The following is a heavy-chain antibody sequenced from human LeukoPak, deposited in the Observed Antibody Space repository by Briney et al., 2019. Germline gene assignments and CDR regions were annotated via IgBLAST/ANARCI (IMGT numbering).Heavy chain of an antibody. CDR2: INPSGGST. D-gene: IGHD5-12*01. V-gene: IGHV1-46*01. Sequence: GASVKVSCKASGYTFTSYYMHWVRQAPGQGLEWMGIINPSGGSTSYAQKFQGRVTMTRDTSTSTVYMELSSLRSEDTAVYYCARVGKRGYSGYDRSGPFDYWGQGTPVTVSS. CDR3: ARVGKRGYSGYDRSGPFDY. CDR1: GYTFTSYY. J-gene: IGHJ4*02.